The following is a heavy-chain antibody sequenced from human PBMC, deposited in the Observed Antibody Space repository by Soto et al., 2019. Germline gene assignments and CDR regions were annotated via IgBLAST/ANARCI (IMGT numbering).Heavy chain of an antibody. CDR3: AKLRDYYDSSGYENWFDP. D-gene: IGHD3-22*01. J-gene: IGHJ5*02. CDR2: IIPIFGTA. V-gene: IGHV1-69*13. Sequence: SVKVSCKASGGTFSSYAISWVRQAPGQGLEWMGGIIPIFGTANYAQKFQGRVTITADESTSTAYMELSSLRSEDTAVYYCAKLRDYYDSSGYENWFDPWGQGTLVTVSS. CDR1: GGTFSSYA.